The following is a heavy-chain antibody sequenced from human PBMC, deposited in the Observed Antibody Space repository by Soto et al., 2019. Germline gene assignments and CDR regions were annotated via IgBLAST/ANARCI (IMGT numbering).Heavy chain of an antibody. Sequence: QVQLMQSGAEVKKPGSSVKVSCKASGGTFSTSAISWVRQAPGEGLEWVGGIMPVFATPDYAQKFQGRVTSSADEATTTAYLERTSLTTDDTAGYYCARDKDRQQLGGNYYYILDVWGQGTAITVSS. CDR3: ARDKDRQQLGGNYYYILDV. V-gene: IGHV1-69*12. CDR1: GGTFSTSA. D-gene: IGHD3-3*02. CDR2: IMPVFATP. J-gene: IGHJ6*02.